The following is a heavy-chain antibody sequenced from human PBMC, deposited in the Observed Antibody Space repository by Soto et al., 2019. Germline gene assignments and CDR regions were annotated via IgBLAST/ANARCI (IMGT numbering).Heavy chain of an antibody. V-gene: IGHV1-69*08. Sequence: QVQLVQSGAEVKQPGSSVKVSCKASGGTFSSYTISWVRQAPGQGLEWMGRIIPILGIANYAQKFQGRVTITADKSTSTAYMELSSLRSEDTAVYYCAREADCSGGSCYHIDYWGQGTLVTVSS. CDR2: IIPILGIA. CDR1: GGTFSSYT. D-gene: IGHD2-15*01. CDR3: AREADCSGGSCYHIDY. J-gene: IGHJ4*02.